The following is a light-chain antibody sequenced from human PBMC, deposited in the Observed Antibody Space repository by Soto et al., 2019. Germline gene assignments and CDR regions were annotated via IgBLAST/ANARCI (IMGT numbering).Light chain of an antibody. V-gene: IGKV3-20*01. J-gene: IGKJ2*01. CDR1: RSLSSSY. CDR2: AAS. Sequence: EIVLTQSPGTLSLSPGKRATLSCRASRSLSSSYVVWYQQKPGQAPRLLIYAASRRATGIPDRFSGSGSATEYTLTICRLEPEDFAVYYCQQQGTFGQGTKLEIK. CDR3: QQQGT.